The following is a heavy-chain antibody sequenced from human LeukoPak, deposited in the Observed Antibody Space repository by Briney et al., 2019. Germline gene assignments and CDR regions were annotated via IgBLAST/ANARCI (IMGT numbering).Heavy chain of an antibody. J-gene: IGHJ3*02. V-gene: IGHV4-34*01. D-gene: IGHD3-10*01. CDR2: INHSGSK. CDR3: ASMKIGGFDYNYVRYVFDI. CDR1: GGSFSGYS. Sequence: SETLSLTCAVYGGSFSGYSWNWIGQPPGKGLEGIGEINHSGSKNYNPSLTSGGTISVESCKKQFSLKLSSVTAADTAVYFCASMKIGGFDYNYVRYVFDIWGQGTMVTVSS.